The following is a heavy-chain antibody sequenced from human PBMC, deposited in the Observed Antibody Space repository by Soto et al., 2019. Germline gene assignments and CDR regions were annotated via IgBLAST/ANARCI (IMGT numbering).Heavy chain of an antibody. CDR1: GRTLINHW. D-gene: IGHD3-10*01. CDR2: IYPGDSDA. CDR3: ARQGVMVAPPADAFDI. J-gene: IGHJ3*02. Sequence: GESRKISCKVSGRTLINHWIAWVRQMLGKGLEWLRIIYPGDSDARYSPSFAGQVTISVDKSITTAYLHWSSLQASDSAVYYCARQGVMVAPPADAFDIWGQGTLVTVSS. V-gene: IGHV5-51*01.